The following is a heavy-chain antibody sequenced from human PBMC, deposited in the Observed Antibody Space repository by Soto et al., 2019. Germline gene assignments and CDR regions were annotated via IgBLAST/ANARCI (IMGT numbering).Heavy chain of an antibody. J-gene: IGHJ6*02. CDR3: ERRGGAGYYYSGMDV. CDR2: IIPIFGTA. V-gene: IGHV1-69*06. CDR1: GGTFSSYA. Sequence: QVQLVQSGAEVKKPGSSVKVSCKASGGTFSSYAISWVRQAPGQGLEWMGGIIPIFGTANYAQKCQGRVTITAEKSTSTAYMEMSSLRSEDTAVYYCERRGGAGYYYSGMDVWGQGTTVTVSS. D-gene: IGHD3-10*01.